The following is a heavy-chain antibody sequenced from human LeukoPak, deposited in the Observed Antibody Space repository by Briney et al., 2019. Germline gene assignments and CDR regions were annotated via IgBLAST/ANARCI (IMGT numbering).Heavy chain of an antibody. CDR3: ARDGCSSTSCYPYYYYYGMDV. CDR1: GFTFSSYA. V-gene: IGHV3-23*01. D-gene: IGHD2-2*01. CDR2: ISGSGGST. J-gene: IGHJ6*02. Sequence: PGGSLRLSCAASGFTFSSYAMSWVRQAPGKGLEWVSAISGSGGSTYYADSVKGRFTISRDNSKNTLYLQMNSLRAEDTAVYYCARDGCSSTSCYPYYYYYGMDVWGQGTTVTVSS.